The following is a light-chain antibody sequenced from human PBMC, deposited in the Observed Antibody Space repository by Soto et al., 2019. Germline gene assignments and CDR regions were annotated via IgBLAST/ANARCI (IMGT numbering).Light chain of an antibody. CDR2: SAS. V-gene: IGKV1-12*01. CDR3: LQVSSFPRT. Sequence: IQMTQSPSSLSASIGDRVTITCRASQGIGVRLAWFQQKPGKAPQYLIQSASSLQSGVPSRFSGSGSGTEFILTINRLQPEDVAIYYCLQVSSFPRTFGPGTKVEIK. CDR1: QGIGVR. J-gene: IGKJ1*01.